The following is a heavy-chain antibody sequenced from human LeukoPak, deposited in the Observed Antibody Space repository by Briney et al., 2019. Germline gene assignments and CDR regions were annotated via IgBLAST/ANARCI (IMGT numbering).Heavy chain of an antibody. Sequence: SETLSLTCTVSGGSISSGSYYWSWIRQPAGKGLEWIGRIYTSGSTNYNPSLKSRVTISVDTSKNQFSLKLSSVTAADTAVYYCARAGATGKSQFDYWGQGTLVTVSS. V-gene: IGHV4-61*02. J-gene: IGHJ4*02. CDR2: IYTSGST. CDR3: ARAGATGKSQFDY. D-gene: IGHD1-1*01. CDR1: GGSISSGSYY.